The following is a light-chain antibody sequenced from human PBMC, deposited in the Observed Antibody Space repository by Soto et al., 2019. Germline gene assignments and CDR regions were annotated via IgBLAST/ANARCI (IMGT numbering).Light chain of an antibody. V-gene: IGLV1-40*01. J-gene: IGLJ3*02. CDR3: QSYDSSLSGWV. CDR1: SSNIRAGYD. Sequence: QSVLTQAPSVSGATGQRVTISCTGGSSNIRAGYDVHWYQQLPGTAPKLLIYGNSNRPSGVPDRFSGSKSGTSASLAITGLQAEDEAYYYCQSYDSSLSGWVFGGGTKLTVL. CDR2: GNS.